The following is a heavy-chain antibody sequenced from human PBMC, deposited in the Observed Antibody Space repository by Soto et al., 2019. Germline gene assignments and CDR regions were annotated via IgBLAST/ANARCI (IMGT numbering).Heavy chain of an antibody. V-gene: IGHV1-8*01. CDR3: ARTTPYSYSAMDV. Sequence: QVQLVQSGAEVKKPGASVKVSCKASGYTFTSYDISWVRQATGQGLEWMGRLNPNSVNTAYAQKFQGRVTMTRNTARSPAYMDLSSLRSAGPAVYYCARTTPYSYSAMDVWGQGTTVTVSS. CDR1: GYTFTSYD. D-gene: IGHD1-1*01. CDR2: LNPNSVNT. J-gene: IGHJ6*02.